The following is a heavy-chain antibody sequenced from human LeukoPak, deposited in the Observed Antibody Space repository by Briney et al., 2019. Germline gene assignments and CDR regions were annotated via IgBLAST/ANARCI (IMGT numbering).Heavy chain of an antibody. CDR1: GYTFTSYD. D-gene: IGHD6-19*01. CDR3: ARSYSSGWYLLNYFDY. CDR2: MNPNSGNT. J-gene: IGHJ4*02. Sequence: ASVKVSCKASGYTFTSYDINWVRLATGQGLEWMGWMNPNSGNTGYAQKSQGRVTMTRTTSISTAYMELSSLRSEDTAVYYCARSYSSGWYLLNYFDYWGQGTLVTVSS. V-gene: IGHV1-8*01.